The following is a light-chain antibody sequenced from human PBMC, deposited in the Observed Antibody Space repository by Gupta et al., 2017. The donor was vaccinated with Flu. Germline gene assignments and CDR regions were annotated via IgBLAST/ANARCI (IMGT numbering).Light chain of an antibody. J-gene: IGKJ1*01. V-gene: IGKV3-20*01. CDR3: QHEGSSPWT. CDR1: QSVSSTS. CDR2: DKS. Sequence: GTLSLSPGERATLSCRASQSVSSTSLAWYQQKPGQAPRLLMYDKSSRATGIPDRFSGSGSGTDFTLTISRLEPEDFAVYYCQHEGSSPWTFGQGTKVEIK.